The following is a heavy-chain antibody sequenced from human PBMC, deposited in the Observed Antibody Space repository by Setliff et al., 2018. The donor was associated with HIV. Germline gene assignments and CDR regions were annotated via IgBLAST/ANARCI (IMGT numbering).Heavy chain of an antibody. V-gene: IGHV4-39*07. CDR1: GGSIRSTSHY. D-gene: IGHD5-18*01. CDR3: ARRGKTENSYALNWFDP. Sequence: KTSETLSLTCTVSGGSIRSTSHYWGWIRQPPGKGLEWIGSIFYTGRTTYNPSLRSRVTISLDTSKTQFSLSLTSVTAADTAMYYCARRGKTENSYALNWFDPWGQGSLVTVSS. CDR2: IFYTGRT. J-gene: IGHJ5*02.